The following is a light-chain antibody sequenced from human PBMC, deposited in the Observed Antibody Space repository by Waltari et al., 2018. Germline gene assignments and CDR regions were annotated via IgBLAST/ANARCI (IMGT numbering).Light chain of an antibody. V-gene: IGLV3-21*02. Sequence: SYVLTQAPSVSVAPGQTARITCGGHNLGTKSVHWYQQKPGQAPVMVVYDDSDRPSGSPGRVSGSNSGNTATLTSSRVEAGDEADYYCHVWDVNSDHYIFGSGTTVTVL. CDR1: NLGTKS. J-gene: IGLJ1*01. CDR2: DDS. CDR3: HVWDVNSDHYI.